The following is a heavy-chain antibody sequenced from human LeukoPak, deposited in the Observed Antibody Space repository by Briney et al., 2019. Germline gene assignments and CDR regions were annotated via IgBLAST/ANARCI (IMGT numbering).Heavy chain of an antibody. J-gene: IGHJ5*02. V-gene: IGHV1-2*02. CDR2: INPNSGGT. Sequence: ASVTVSCKASGYTFTGYYMHWVRQAPGQGLEWMGWINPNSGGTNYAQKFQGRVTMTRDTSISTAYMELSRLRSDDTAVYYCARDLGYSSSEDWFDPWGQGTLVTVSS. CDR1: GYTFTGYY. D-gene: IGHD6-13*01. CDR3: ARDLGYSSSEDWFDP.